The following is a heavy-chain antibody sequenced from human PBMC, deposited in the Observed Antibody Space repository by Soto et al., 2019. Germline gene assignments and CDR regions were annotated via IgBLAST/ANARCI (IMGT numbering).Heavy chain of an antibody. D-gene: IGHD6-13*01. CDR1: GFTFSDYY. Sequence: QVQLVESGGGLIKRGGSLRLSCTVSGFTFSDYYMTWIRHAPGKGLEWVSYISSSTSHTNYADSVKGRFTISRDNAKNSLFLQMNSLRAEDTAVYYCARGRGAAADYFDFWGQGTLVTVSS. CDR2: ISSSTSHT. CDR3: ARGRGAAADYFDF. J-gene: IGHJ4*02. V-gene: IGHV3-11*05.